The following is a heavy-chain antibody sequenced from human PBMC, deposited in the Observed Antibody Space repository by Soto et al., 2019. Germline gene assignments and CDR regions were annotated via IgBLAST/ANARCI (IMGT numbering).Heavy chain of an antibody. D-gene: IGHD6-13*01. Sequence: GESLKISCKGSGYSFTSYWISWVRQMPWKGLEGMGRIDPSDSYTNYSPSFQGHVTISADKSISTAYLQWSSLKASDTAMYYCARQHLSAAGQPYYYYYYGMDVWGQGTTVTVSS. CDR3: ARQHLSAAGQPYYYYYYGMDV. V-gene: IGHV5-10-1*01. J-gene: IGHJ6*02. CDR2: IDPSDSYT. CDR1: GYSFTSYW.